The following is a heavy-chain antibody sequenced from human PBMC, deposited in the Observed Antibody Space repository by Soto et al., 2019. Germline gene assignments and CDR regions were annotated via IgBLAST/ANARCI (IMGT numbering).Heavy chain of an antibody. D-gene: IGHD6-13*01. CDR1: GGSISSGGYY. CDR3: ARFRIAEADGPYNWFDP. V-gene: IGHV4-31*03. Sequence: SETLSLTCTVSGGSISSGGYYWSWIRQHPGKGLEWIGYIYYSGSTYYNPSLKSRVTISVDTSKNQFSLKLSSVTAADTAVYYCARFRIAEADGPYNWFDPWGQGTLVTVSS. J-gene: IGHJ5*02. CDR2: IYYSGST.